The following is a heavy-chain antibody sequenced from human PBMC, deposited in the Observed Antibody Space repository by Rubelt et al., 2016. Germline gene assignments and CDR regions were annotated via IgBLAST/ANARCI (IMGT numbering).Heavy chain of an antibody. CDR3: ARDTRDNWNDDPFDY. V-gene: IGHV1-18*01. Sequence: EWMGWISAYNGNTNYAQKLQGGVTMTTDTSTSTAYMELSSLRSEDTAVYYCARDTRDNWNDDPFDYWGQGTLVTVSS. J-gene: IGHJ4*02. D-gene: IGHD1-1*01. CDR2: ISAYNGNT.